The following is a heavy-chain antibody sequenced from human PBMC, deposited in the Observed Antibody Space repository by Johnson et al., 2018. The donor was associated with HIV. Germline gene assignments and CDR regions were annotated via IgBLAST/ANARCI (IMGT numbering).Heavy chain of an antibody. CDR2: ISYDGNNI. Sequence: QVQLVESGGGVVQPGRSLRLSCAASGFTFSSYAMHWVRQAPGKGLEWVAVISYDGNNIYYSDSVKGRFTISRDNSKNTLYLQMDALRPGDTCIYYCARGHIAARCSNAFDFWGQGTMVTVSS. J-gene: IGHJ3*01. V-gene: IGHV3-30*04. CDR1: GFTFSSYA. D-gene: IGHD6-6*01. CDR3: ARGHIAARCSNAFDF.